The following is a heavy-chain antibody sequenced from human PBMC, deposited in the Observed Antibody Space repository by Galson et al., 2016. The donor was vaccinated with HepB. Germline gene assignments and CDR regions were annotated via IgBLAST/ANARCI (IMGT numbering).Heavy chain of an antibody. CDR2: ISYNGGYS. Sequence: SLRLSCAASGFTFSTYDMHWVRQAPGNGLEWVTLISYNGGYSNYVDSVKGRSSISRDNSRDTLYLEMNSLRIEATPVYYCARGHHQYSSSSLDYWGQGSLVTVSS. D-gene: IGHD6-6*01. CDR1: GFTFSTYD. J-gene: IGHJ4*02. V-gene: IGHV3-30*04. CDR3: ARGHHQYSSSSLDY.